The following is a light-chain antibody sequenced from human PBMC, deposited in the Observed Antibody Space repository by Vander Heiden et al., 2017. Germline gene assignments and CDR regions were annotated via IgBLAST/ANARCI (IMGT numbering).Light chain of an antibody. CDR3: QSADSSGTYV. V-gene: IGLV3-25*03. J-gene: IGLJ1*01. Sequence: SYELTQPPSVSVSPGQTARITCPGDALPKQYAYWYQQKPGQAPVLVIYKDSERPSGIPERFSGASSGTTVTLTISGVQAEDEADYYCQSADSSGTYVVGTGTKVTVL. CDR1: ALPKQY. CDR2: KDS.